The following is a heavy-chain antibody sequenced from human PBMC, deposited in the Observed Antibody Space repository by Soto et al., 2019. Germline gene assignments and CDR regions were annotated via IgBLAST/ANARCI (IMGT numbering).Heavy chain of an antibody. Sequence: QVQLQESGPELVKPSQTLSLTFTVSGGSISSNGHYWTWIRQHPGKGLEWIAYIYYTGNTYYNPSITSPLRIAGSRSKSLSYLKLRFVTAADTAVYYCASEQWGFDSWGQGTLGTVSS. CDR2: IYYTGNT. CDR1: GGSISSNGHY. CDR3: ASEQWGFDS. V-gene: IGHV4-31*01. J-gene: IGHJ4*02. D-gene: IGHD6-19*01.